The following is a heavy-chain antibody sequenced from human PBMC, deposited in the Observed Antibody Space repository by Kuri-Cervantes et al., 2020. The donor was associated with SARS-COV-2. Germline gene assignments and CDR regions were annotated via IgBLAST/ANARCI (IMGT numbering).Heavy chain of an antibody. Sequence: SETLSLTCTASGGPISSYDWSWIRQPPGKGLEWTGYIYVSGSTNYNPSLKSRVTISVDTSKNQFSLKLSSVTAADTAVYYCARDFGYCSGGSCSEDAFDIWGQGQWSPSPQ. V-gene: IGHV4-59*01. CDR1: GGPISSYD. J-gene: IGHJ3*02. CDR3: ARDFGYCSGGSCSEDAFDI. CDR2: IYVSGST. D-gene: IGHD2-15*01.